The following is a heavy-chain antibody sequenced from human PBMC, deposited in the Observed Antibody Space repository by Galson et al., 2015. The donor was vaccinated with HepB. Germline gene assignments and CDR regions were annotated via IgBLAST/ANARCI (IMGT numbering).Heavy chain of an antibody. V-gene: IGHV3-7*01. Sequence: SLRLSCAASGFTFSGYWMGWVRQAPGKGLEWVADIKQDESEKYYLDSVKGRVTISRDNAKSSLYLQMNSLRAEDTAVYYCARDSDTPGDYWGQGTLVTVSS. D-gene: IGHD2-15*01. CDR2: IKQDESEK. J-gene: IGHJ4*02. CDR1: GFTFSGYW. CDR3: ARDSDTPGDY.